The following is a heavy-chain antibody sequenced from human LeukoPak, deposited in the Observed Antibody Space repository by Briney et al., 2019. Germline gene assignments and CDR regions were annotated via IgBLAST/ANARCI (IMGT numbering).Heavy chain of an antibody. D-gene: IGHD3-22*01. V-gene: IGHV4-39*02. Sequence: SETLSLTCTVSGGSISSSSYYWGWIRRPPGKGLEWIGSIYYSGSTYYNPSLKSRVTMSLDTSKNHFSLKLSSVTAADTAVYYCARDSLNYYDSSGYYYVRGAVFDYWGQGTLVTVSS. J-gene: IGHJ4*02. CDR2: IYYSGST. CDR3: ARDSLNYYDSSGYYYVRGAVFDY. CDR1: GGSISSSSYY.